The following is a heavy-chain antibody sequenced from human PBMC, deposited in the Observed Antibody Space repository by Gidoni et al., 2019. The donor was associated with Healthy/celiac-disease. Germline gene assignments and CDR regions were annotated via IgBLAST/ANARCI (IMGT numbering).Heavy chain of an antibody. J-gene: IGHJ2*01. CDR3: TDPSYPPYFDL. CDR2: IKSKTDGGTT. CDR1: GFTFSNAW. Sequence: EVQLVESGGGLVKPGGSLRLSCAASGFTFSNAWMSWVRQAPGKGLEWVGRIKSKTDGGTTDYAAPVKGRFTISRDDSKNTLYLQMNSLKTEDTALYYCTDPSYPPYFDLWGRGTLVTVSS. V-gene: IGHV3-15*01. D-gene: IGHD1-26*01.